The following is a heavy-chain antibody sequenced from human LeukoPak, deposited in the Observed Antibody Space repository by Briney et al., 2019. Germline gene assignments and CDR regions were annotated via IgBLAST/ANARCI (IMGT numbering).Heavy chain of an antibody. CDR1: GFTFSDYY. CDR3: ARDRSVLMVYEDYFDY. J-gene: IGHJ4*02. Sequence: SGGSLRLSCAASGFTFSDYYMSWIRQAPGKGLEWVSYISSSGSTIYYADSVKGRFTISRDNAKNSLYLQMNSLRAEDTAVYYCARDRSVLMVYEDYFDYWGQGTLVTVSS. D-gene: IGHD2-8*01. CDR2: ISSSGSTI. V-gene: IGHV3-11*01.